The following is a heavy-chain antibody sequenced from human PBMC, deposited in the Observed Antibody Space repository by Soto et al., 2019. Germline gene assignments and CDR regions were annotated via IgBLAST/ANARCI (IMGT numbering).Heavy chain of an antibody. CDR1: AYSFTSYW. Sequence: VKISCKASAYSFTSYWISWGLQMPGKGLEWMGRIVPSDSYTNYSSSFHVHVTISADKAISTAYLPWSSLKASDTAIYYCASSVFWSMTFRFSYYYYGMDVWEQGTTV. V-gene: IGHV5-10-1*01. CDR3: ASSVFWSMTFRFSYYYYGMDV. D-gene: IGHD2-8*01. J-gene: IGHJ6*01. CDR2: IVPSDSYT.